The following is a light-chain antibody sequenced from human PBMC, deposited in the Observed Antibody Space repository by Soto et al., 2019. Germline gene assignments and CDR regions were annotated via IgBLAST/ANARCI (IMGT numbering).Light chain of an antibody. CDR2: KAS. CDR3: QQYNTFPWT. V-gene: IGKV1-5*03. J-gene: IGKJ1*01. CDR1: QSISSW. Sequence: DIQMTQSPSTLSASVAARVTITCRASQSISSWLAWYQQKPGKAPKLLIYKASSLESGVPSRFRGSGSGTEFTLTISSLQPDDFAAYYCQQYNTFPWTFGQGTKVEIK.